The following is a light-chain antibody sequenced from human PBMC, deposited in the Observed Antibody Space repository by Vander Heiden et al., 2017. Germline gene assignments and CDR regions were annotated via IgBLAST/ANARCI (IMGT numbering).Light chain of an antibody. CDR1: QSVSSN. V-gene: IGKV3-15*01. J-gene: IGKJ2*01. Sequence: EIVMTQSPATLSVSPGERATLSCRASQSVSSNLAWYQQKPGQAPRLLIYGASTRATGIPARFSGSGYGKEFTLTISSRQSEDFAVYYCQQHKNWPPSTFGQGTKVXIK. CDR3: QQHKNWPPST. CDR2: GAS.